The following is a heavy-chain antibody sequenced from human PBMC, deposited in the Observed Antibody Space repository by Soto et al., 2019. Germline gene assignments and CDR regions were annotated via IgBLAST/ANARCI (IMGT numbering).Heavy chain of an antibody. D-gene: IGHD6-19*01. Sequence: EVQLVESGGGLVQPGRSLRLSCAASGFTFDDYAMHWVRQAPGKGLEWVSGIAWNSGTIVYADSVKGRFTIFRDNAKNSLYLQMNSLRAEDTAFYYCAKDGRSGSYWFDNWGQGTLVTVSS. CDR2: IAWNSGTI. V-gene: IGHV3-9*01. CDR3: AKDGRSGSYWFDN. J-gene: IGHJ4*02. CDR1: GFTFDDYA.